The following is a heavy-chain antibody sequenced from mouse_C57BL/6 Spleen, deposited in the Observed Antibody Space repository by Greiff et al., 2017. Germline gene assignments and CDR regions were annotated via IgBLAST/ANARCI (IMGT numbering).Heavy chain of an antibody. V-gene: IGHV1-64*01. D-gene: IGHD2-4*01. Sequence: VQLQQPGAELVKPGASVKLSCKASGYTFTSYWMHWVKQRPGQGLEWIGMIHPNSGSTNYNEKFKSKATLTVDQSSSTAYMQLSSLTSEDSAVYYCARGGYDYDLAMDYWGQGTSVTVSS. CDR3: ARGGYDYDLAMDY. CDR1: GYTFTSYW. CDR2: IHPNSGST. J-gene: IGHJ4*01.